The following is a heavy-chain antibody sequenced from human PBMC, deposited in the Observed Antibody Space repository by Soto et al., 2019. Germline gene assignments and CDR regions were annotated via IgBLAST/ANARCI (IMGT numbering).Heavy chain of an antibody. V-gene: IGHV1-69*08. Sequence: QVQLVQSGAEVKKPGSSVKVSCKASGGTFSSYTISWVRQAPGQGLEWMGRIIPILGIANYAQKFQGRVTITADKATSTAYMELSSLRSEDTAVYYCARDRGDGYNNYWVQGTLVTVSS. CDR3: ARDRGDGYNNY. CDR2: IIPILGIA. CDR1: GGTFSSYT. D-gene: IGHD3-10*01. J-gene: IGHJ4*02.